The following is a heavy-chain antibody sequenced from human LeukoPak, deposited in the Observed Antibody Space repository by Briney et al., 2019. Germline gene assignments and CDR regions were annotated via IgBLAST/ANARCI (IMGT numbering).Heavy chain of an antibody. V-gene: IGHV3-30*18. Sequence: GGSLRLSCAASGFTFSSYGMHWVRQAPGKGLEWVAVISYDGSNKYYADSVKGRFTISRDNSKNTLYLQMNSLRAEDTAVYYCAKQNPVAGTFDYWGQGTLVTVSS. CDR3: AKQNPVAGTFDY. CDR2: ISYDGSNK. J-gene: IGHJ4*02. D-gene: IGHD6-19*01. CDR1: GFTFSSYG.